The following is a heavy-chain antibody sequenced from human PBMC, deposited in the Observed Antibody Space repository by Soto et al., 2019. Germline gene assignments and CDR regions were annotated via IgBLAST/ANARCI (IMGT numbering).Heavy chain of an antibody. CDR2: INPNSGGT. Sequence: ASVKVSCKASGYTFTGYYMHWVRQAPGQGLEWMGWINPNSGGTNYAQKFQGWVTMTRDTSISTAYMELNSLRADDTAVYYCAIRYCSGTSCYYYWGQGTLVTVSS. CDR3: AIRYCSGTSCYYY. J-gene: IGHJ4*01. D-gene: IGHD2-2*01. CDR1: GYTFTGYY. V-gene: IGHV1-2*04.